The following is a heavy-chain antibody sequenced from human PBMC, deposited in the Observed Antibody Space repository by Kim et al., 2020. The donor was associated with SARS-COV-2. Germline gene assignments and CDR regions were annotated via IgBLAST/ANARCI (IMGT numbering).Heavy chain of an antibody. D-gene: IGHD3-3*01. V-gene: IGHV4-39*07. CDR2: T. J-gene: IGHJ4*02. Sequence: TYYDPSLKSRSTISVDTSKNPFSLKLSSVTAADTAVYYCARRDLLRSWGYWGQGTLVTVSS. CDR3: ARRDLLRSWGY.